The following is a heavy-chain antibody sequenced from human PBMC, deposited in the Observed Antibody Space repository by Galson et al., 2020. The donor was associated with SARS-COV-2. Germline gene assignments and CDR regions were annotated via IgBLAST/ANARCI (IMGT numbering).Heavy chain of an antibody. J-gene: IGHJ4*02. V-gene: IGHV4-4*07. CDR2: IYPSGST. CDR3: ARDIDSSFGYYFDY. CDR1: GCSISSYS. D-gene: IGHD6-6*01. Sequence: SETLSLTCTVSGCSISSYSWSWIRQPPRKGLEWLGRIYPSGSTNYNPSLKSRVTMSVDTSKNQFSLELSSVTAADTAVYYGARDIDSSFGYYFDYWGQGTLVTVSS.